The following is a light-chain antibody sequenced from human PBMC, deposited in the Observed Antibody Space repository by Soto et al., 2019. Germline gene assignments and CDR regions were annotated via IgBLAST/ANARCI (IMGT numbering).Light chain of an antibody. J-gene: IGKJ5*01. CDR3: QHCSNWIT. V-gene: IGKV3-11*01. CDR1: QSADSN. Sequence: DIVVTQSPDTLSVSPGEKATLSCRASQSADSNLAWYRQKPGQAPRLLMYRVSNRATGIPARLRGSGSGPDFTLTSSRLAPEDSAVYYCQHCSNWITFAGGTRLEIK. CDR2: RVS.